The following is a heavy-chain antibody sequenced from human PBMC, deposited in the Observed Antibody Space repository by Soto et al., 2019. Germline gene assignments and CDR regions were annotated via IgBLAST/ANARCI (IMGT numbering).Heavy chain of an antibody. CDR2: INGGSSST. J-gene: IGHJ6*02. D-gene: IGHD3-10*01. CDR1: GFTFSSYA. V-gene: IGHV3-23*01. CDR3: ARVSASGSGTYTKRNFYYHYYGMEL. Sequence: DVQLLESGGGLAQPGGSLRLSCAASGFTFSSYAMHWVRQAPGKGLEWVSTINGGSSSTYYADSVKGRFTISRGNSKNTLYQQMNSLRADETAVYYCARVSASGSGTYTKRNFYYHYYGMELWGQATTVTVSS.